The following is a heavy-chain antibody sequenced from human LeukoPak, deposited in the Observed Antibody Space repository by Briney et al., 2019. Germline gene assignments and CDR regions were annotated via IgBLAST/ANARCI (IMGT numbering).Heavy chain of an antibody. CDR1: GLTLNIYA. Sequence: PGGSLRLSCAASGLTLNIYAMSWVRQAPGKGLDWVSSLTGSGRDTYYTDSVRGRFTISRDNSKNTLYLQMNSLRPDDTAVYYCAKIAATDPIDFWGQGTLVTVSS. CDR3: AKIAATDPIDF. CDR2: LTGSGRDT. J-gene: IGHJ4*02. V-gene: IGHV3-23*01. D-gene: IGHD6-13*01.